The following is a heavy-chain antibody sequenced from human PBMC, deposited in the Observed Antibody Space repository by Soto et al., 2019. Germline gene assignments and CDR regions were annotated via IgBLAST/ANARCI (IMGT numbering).Heavy chain of an antibody. D-gene: IGHD5-12*01. CDR2: ISPSDGST. V-gene: IGHV1-46*01. CDR1: GGTFSSYA. Sequence: ASVKVSCKASGGTFSSYAISWVRQAPGQGLEWMGIISPSDGSTTYAQKFQGRVTMTRDTSTSTVYMELSSLRSEDTAVYYCARDRRDGYNKFDYWGQGTLVTVPQ. J-gene: IGHJ4*02. CDR3: ARDRRDGYNKFDY.